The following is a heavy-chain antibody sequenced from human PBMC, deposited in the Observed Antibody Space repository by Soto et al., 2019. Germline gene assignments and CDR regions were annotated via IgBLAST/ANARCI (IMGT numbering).Heavy chain of an antibody. V-gene: IGHV3-23*01. J-gene: IGHJ6*02. Sequence: EVQLLESGGGLVQPGGSLRLSCAASGFTFSSYAMSWVRQAPGKGLEWVSAISGSGGSTYYADSVRGRFTISRDNSKNTLYLQMNSLRAEDTAVYYCAKDLPLLWVGGMDYGMDVWGQGTTVTVSS. CDR1: GFTFSSYA. D-gene: IGHD3-10*01. CDR2: ISGSGGST. CDR3: AKDLPLLWVGGMDYGMDV.